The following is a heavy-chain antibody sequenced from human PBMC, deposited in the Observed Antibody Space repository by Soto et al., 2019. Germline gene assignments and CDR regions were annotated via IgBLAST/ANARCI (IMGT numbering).Heavy chain of an antibody. CDR1: GFTFSSYA. CDR3: ARDLTIALFAHLEY. J-gene: IGHJ4*02. V-gene: IGHV3-23*01. D-gene: IGHD3-3*01. CDR2: ISGSGGST. Sequence: PGGSLRLSCAASGFTFSSYAMSWVRQAPGKGLEWVSAISGSGGSTYYADSVKGRFTISRDRSRNTLYLQMSGLRAEDTALYYYARDLTIALFAHLEYWGQGALVTVSS.